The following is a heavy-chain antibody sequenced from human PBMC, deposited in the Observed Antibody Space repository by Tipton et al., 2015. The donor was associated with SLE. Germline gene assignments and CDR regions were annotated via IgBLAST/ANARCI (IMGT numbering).Heavy chain of an antibody. J-gene: IGHJ6*03. CDR2: IRGSGGST. V-gene: IGHV3-23*01. CDR3: ARESRAYRGFYMDV. D-gene: IGHD2-2*01. Sequence: SLRLSCAASGLTFRSYAMCWFRQAQVKGLEWVSAIRGSGGSTHYAASLKGRFTISRDNAKNSLYLQMNSLRAEDTAVYYCARESRAYRGFYMDVWGKGTTVTVSS. CDR1: GLTFRSYA.